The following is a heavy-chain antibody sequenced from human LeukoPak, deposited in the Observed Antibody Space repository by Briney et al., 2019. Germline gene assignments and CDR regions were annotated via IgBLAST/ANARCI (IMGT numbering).Heavy chain of an antibody. Sequence: GGSLRLSCVASGYVVNSNYVTWVRQVPGKGLEWVAIIYNGGRTHYTDSVKGRFTVSRDNAKNSLYLQMNSLRAEDTALYHCARWSSIKVAATENYWGQGTLVTVSS. CDR3: ARWSSIKVAATENY. CDR1: GYVVNSNY. CDR2: IYNGGRT. J-gene: IGHJ4*02. D-gene: IGHD6-19*01. V-gene: IGHV3-53*01.